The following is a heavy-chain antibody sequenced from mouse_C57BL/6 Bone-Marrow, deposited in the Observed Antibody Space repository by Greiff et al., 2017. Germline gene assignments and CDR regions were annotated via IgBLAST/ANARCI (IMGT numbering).Heavy chain of an antibody. CDR1: GFSLSTFGMG. CDR2: IWWDDDK. CDR3: ARMDRGRFAY. J-gene: IGHJ3*01. Sequence: QVTLKVSGPGILQPSQTLSLTCSFSGFSLSTFGMGVGWIRQPSGKGLEWLAHIWWDDDKYYNPALKSRLTLSKDTSQNQVGLKSAKEDTADTARYYRARMDRGRFAYWGQGTLVTVSA. V-gene: IGHV8-8*01.